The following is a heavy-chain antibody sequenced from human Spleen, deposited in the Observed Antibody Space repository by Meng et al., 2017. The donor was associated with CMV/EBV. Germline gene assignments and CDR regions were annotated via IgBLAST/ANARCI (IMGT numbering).Heavy chain of an antibody. CDR2: ISSSSSYI. CDR3: ARDFSWRGYCSSTSCYRYGMDV. Sequence: GGSLKISCAASGFTFSSYSMNWVRQAPGKGLEWVSSISSSSSYIYYADSVKGRFTISRDNAKNSLYLQMNSLRAEDTAVYYCARDFSWRGYCSSTSCYRYGMDVWGQGTTVTVSS. J-gene: IGHJ6*02. D-gene: IGHD2-2*01. V-gene: IGHV3-21*01. CDR1: GFTFSSYS.